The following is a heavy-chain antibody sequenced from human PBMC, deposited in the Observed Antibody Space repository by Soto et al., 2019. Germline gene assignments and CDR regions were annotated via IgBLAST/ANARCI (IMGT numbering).Heavy chain of an antibody. J-gene: IGHJ6*02. Sequence: QVQVVQSGAEVKKPGSSVKVSCKVSGGIFTNNAISWVRQAPGQGLEWLGGVIPLFDTAYYAQIFRGRVRISADGATTTAYMELSGLTSADTAVYFCATGGHNDGYNFYHGMDVWGHGTTVTVS. D-gene: IGHD3-16*01. V-gene: IGHV1-69*01. CDR1: GGIFTNNA. CDR3: ATGGHNDGYNFYHGMDV. CDR2: VIPLFDTA.